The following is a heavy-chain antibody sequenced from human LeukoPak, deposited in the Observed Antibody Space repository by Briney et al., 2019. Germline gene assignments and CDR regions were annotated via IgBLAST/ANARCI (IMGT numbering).Heavy chain of an antibody. J-gene: IGHJ4*02. Sequence: GGSLRLSCAASGFRFSSYWMHWVRQAPGKGLVWVSRINTDGSTTSYADSVKGRFTISRDTAKNILYLQMNSLRAEGTAVYYCARVAGGTTFDYWGQGALVTVSS. CDR1: GFRFSSYW. D-gene: IGHD6-13*01. CDR3: ARVAGGTTFDY. V-gene: IGHV3-74*01. CDR2: INTDGSTT.